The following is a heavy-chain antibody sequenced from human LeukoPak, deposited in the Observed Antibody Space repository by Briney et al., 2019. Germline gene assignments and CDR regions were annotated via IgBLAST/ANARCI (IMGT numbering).Heavy chain of an antibody. J-gene: IGHJ6*02. Sequence: SETLSLTCTVSGGSISNYYWSWIRQPPGKGLEWIGYIYYSGSTNYNPSLKSRVTISVDTSKNQFSLKLSSVTAADTAVYYCARAPRRDVVVPADIYYYGMDVWGQGTTVTVSS. D-gene: IGHD2-2*01. CDR3: ARAPRRDVVVPADIYYYGMDV. CDR1: GGSISNYY. CDR2: IYYSGST. V-gene: IGHV4-59*01.